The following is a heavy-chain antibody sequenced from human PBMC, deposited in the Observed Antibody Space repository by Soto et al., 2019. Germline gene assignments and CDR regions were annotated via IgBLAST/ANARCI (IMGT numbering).Heavy chain of an antibody. J-gene: IGHJ4*02. CDR3: ASDYDFWSGLFDC. CDR2: IDPSDSYT. D-gene: IGHD3-3*01. Sequence: GESLKISCKGSGYNFTSYWISWVRQMPGKGLEWMGRIDPSDSYTNYSPSFQGHVTISADNSISTAYLQWSSLKASDTAIYYCASDYDFWSGLFDCWGQGTLVTVSS. V-gene: IGHV5-10-1*01. CDR1: GYNFTSYW.